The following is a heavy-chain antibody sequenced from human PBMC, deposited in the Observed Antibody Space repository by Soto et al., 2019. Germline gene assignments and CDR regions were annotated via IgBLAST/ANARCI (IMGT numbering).Heavy chain of an antibody. Sequence: QVHLVQSGAEVKKPGAAVKVSCKTSGYTFTGYYMHWVRQAPGQGLEWMGWINPNSGGTNYAQKFQGRVTMTRDTSISTAYMELSRLRSDVTAVYYCAREGRLAAQGNAFDIWVQWTMVTVSS. CDR2: INPNSGGT. CDR3: AREGRLAAQGNAFDI. CDR1: GYTFTGYY. D-gene: IGHD6-6*01. V-gene: IGHV1-2*02. J-gene: IGHJ3*02.